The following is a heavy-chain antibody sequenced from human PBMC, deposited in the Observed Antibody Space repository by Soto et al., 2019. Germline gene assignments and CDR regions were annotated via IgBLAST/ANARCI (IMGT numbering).Heavy chain of an antibody. CDR1: GFTFSSYA. V-gene: IGHV3-23*01. CDR2: ISGSGGST. CDR3: AKDLGCSSTSRYGYYYYGMDV. J-gene: IGHJ6*02. Sequence: GGSLRLSCAASGFTFSSYAMSWVRQGPGKGLEWVSAISGSGGSTYYADSVKGRFTISRDNSKNTLYLQMNSLRAEDTAVYYCAKDLGCSSTSRYGYYYYGMDVWGQGTTVTVSS. D-gene: IGHD2-2*01.